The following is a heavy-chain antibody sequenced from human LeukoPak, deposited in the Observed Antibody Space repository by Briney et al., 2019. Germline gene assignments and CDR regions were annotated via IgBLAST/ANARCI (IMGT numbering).Heavy chain of an antibody. Sequence: PSETLSLTCAVYGGSFSGYYWSWIRQPPGKGLEWIGEVNHGGSTNYNPSLKSRVTISVDTSKIQFSLKLSSVTAADTAVYYCARERTDSEYCGGDCYWDYWGQGTLVTVSS. V-gene: IGHV4-34*01. D-gene: IGHD2-21*01. CDR3: ARERTDSEYCGGDCYWDY. CDR2: VNHGGST. J-gene: IGHJ4*02. CDR1: GGSFSGYY.